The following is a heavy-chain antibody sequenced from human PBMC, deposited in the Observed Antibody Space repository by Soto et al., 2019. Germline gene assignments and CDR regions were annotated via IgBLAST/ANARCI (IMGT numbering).Heavy chain of an antibody. CDR3: ARGYCSGGSCYLDY. CDR1: GGSISSGGYS. CDR2: IYHSGST. Sequence: QLQLQESGSGLVKPSQTLSLTCAVSGGSISSGGYSWSWIRPPPGKGLEWIGYIYHSGSTYYTPSLKSRVTISVDRSKNQFSLKLSSVTAADTAVYYCARGYCSGGSCYLDYWGQGTLVNVSS. V-gene: IGHV4-30-2*01. D-gene: IGHD2-15*01. J-gene: IGHJ4*02.